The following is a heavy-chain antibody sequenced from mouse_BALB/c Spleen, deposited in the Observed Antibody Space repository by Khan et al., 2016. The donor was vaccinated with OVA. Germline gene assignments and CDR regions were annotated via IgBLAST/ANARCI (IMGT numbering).Heavy chain of an antibody. V-gene: IGHV1-77*01. J-gene: IGHJ3*01. CDR1: GYTFTDYN. CDR2: IYPGSNNT. CDR3: VREWGAWFPY. Sequence: QVRLQQSGAELARPGASVKLSCKASGYTFTDYNINWVKQRTGQGLEWIGEIYPGSNNTYYNEKFKGRATLTADKSSSTAYMQLSSLTSEDSAVYFCVREWGAWFPYWGQGTLVTVSA.